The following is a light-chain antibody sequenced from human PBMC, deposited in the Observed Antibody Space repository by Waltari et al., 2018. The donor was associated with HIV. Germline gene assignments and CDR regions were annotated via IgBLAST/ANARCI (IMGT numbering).Light chain of an antibody. J-gene: IGKJ1*01. CDR2: AAS. V-gene: IGKV1-6*01. Sequence: ALHSTQSPPSLPPSVAHRVTIACRASQGIRSDLGWYQQKPGKAPQLLVYAASTFPSGVPSRFSGSGSGTDFTLTISGLQPEYFATYYCLQDYYYPWTFGQGTRVDLK. CDR3: LQDYYYPWT. CDR1: QGIRSD.